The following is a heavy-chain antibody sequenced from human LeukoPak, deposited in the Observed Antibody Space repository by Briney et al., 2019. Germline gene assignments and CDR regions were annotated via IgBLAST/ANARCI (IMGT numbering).Heavy chain of an antibody. CDR1: GFTFSSYA. CDR3: ARVESTDWWHYFDY. CDR2: IYSGANT. V-gene: IGHV3-53*01. D-gene: IGHD2-8*02. J-gene: IGHJ4*02. Sequence: GGSLRLSCAASGFTFSSYAMSWVRQAPGKGLEWVSVIYSGANTYYADSVKGRFTVSTDASKNTLYVQMNSLRAEDTAVYYCARVESTDWWHYFDYWGQGTLVTVSS.